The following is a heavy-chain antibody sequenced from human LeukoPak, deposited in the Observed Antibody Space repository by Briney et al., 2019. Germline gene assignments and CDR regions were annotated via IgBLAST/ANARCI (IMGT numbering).Heavy chain of an antibody. D-gene: IGHD3-3*01. CDR2: TFTSGST. CDR1: GGSMSPYY. Sequence: SETLSLTCTVSGGSMSPYYWSWIRQTPGKGLEWIGYTFTSGSTNYNPSLKSRVTISVDTSKNQFSLKLSSVTAADTAVYYCARLSLLYYDFWSGYSNWFDPWGQGTLVTVSS. CDR3: ARLSLLYYDFWSGYSNWFDP. V-gene: IGHV4-4*09. J-gene: IGHJ5*02.